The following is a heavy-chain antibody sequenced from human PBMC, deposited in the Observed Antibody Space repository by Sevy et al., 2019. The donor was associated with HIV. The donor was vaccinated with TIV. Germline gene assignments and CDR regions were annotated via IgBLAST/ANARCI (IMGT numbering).Heavy chain of an antibody. J-gene: IGHJ4*02. Sequence: GSLRLSCAASGFTFSSYEMNWVRQAPGKGLEWVSYISSSGSAKHYADSVKGRFTISRDNAKNSLYLQMNSLRADDTAFYYCAGFLDTFYEYWGQGTLVTVSS. CDR1: GFTFSSYE. CDR2: ISSSGSAK. CDR3: AGFLDTFYEY. V-gene: IGHV3-48*03.